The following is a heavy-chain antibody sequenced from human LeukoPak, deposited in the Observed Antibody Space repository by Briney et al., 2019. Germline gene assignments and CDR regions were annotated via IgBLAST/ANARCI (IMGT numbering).Heavy chain of an antibody. CDR3: AREDPYYYDSSGYYFGY. V-gene: IGHV1-46*01. D-gene: IGHD3-22*01. CDR1: GYTFTSYY. Sequence: ASVKVSCKASGYTFTSYYMHWVRHAPGQGLEWMGIINSSGGSTSYAQKFQGRVTVTRDMSTSTVYMELSSLRSEDTAMYYCAREDPYYYDSSGYYFGYWGQGTLVTVSS. CDR2: INSSGGST. J-gene: IGHJ4*02.